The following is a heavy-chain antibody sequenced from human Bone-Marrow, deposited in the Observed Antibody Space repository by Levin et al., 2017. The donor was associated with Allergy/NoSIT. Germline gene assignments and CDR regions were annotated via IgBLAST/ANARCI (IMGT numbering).Heavy chain of an antibody. D-gene: IGHD6-13*01. CDR1: GGSIRSHH. CDR2: VYPTGTT. J-gene: IGHJ4*02. CDR3: ARRRAAPGTLFDY. Sequence: SQTLSLTCSVSGGSIRSHHWSWIRQAPGKGLEWIGFVYPTGTTTYNPSLQSRVTISVDRSKSQFSLELTSVTAADTAVYFCARRRAAPGTLFDYWGPGSLVTVSS. V-gene: IGHV4-4*08.